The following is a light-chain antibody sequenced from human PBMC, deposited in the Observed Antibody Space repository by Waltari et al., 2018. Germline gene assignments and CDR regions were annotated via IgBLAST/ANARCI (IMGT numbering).Light chain of an antibody. CDR1: SGHTNYA. Sequence: QLVLTQSPSASASLGASVKLTCTLSSGHTNYAIAWPQQQPEKGPRYLMKLNSDGSHTKGDVIPDRCAGSRSGAERYLTISSLQSEDEADYYCQTWATGIQVFGGGTKLTVL. CDR3: QTWATGIQV. J-gene: IGLJ2*01. V-gene: IGLV4-69*01. CDR2: LNSDGSH.